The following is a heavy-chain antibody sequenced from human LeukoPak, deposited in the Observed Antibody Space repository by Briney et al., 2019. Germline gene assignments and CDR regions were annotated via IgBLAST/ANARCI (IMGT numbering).Heavy chain of an antibody. CDR2: INHSGST. V-gene: IGHV4-34*01. CDR1: GGSFSGYY. Sequence: SETPSLTCAVYGGSFSGYYWTWIRQPLGKGLEWIGEINHSGSTNYNPSLKSRVTISVDTSKNHLSLKLNSVTAADTAVYYCARLSLLPQHITMVRGVHPWGQGTLVTVSS. D-gene: IGHD3-10*01. J-gene: IGHJ5*02. CDR3: ARLSLLPQHITMVRGVHP.